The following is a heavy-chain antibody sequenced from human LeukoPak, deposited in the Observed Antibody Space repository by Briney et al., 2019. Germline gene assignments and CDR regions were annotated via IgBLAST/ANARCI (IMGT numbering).Heavy chain of an antibody. CDR2: IYTSGST. V-gene: IGHV4-4*07. CDR3: ARDCSGGSCYSGYYYYYMDV. D-gene: IGHD2-15*01. J-gene: IGHJ6*03. CDR1: GGSISSYY. Sequence: PSETLSLTCTVSGGSISSYYWSWIRQPAGKGLEWIGRIYTSGSTNYNPSLKSRVTISVDKSKNQFSLKLSSVTAADTAVYYCARDCSGGSCYSGYYYYYMDVWSKGTTVTVSS.